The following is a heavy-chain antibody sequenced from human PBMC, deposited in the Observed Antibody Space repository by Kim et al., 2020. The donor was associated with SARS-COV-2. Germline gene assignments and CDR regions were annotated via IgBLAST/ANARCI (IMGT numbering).Heavy chain of an antibody. Sequence: GGSLRLSCAASGFTFSSYAMSWVRQAPGKGLEWVSVIYSGGSSTYYADSVKGRFTISRDNSKNTLYLQMNSLRAEDTAVYYCAKDSDMVTEYYFDYWGQGTLVTVSS. CDR1: GFTFSSYA. J-gene: IGHJ4*02. CDR2: IYSGGSST. CDR3: AKDSDMVTEYYFDY. V-gene: IGHV3-23*03. D-gene: IGHD5-18*01.